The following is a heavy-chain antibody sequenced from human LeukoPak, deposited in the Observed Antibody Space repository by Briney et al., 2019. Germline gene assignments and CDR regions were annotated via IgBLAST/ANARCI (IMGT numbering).Heavy chain of an antibody. CDR1: GGTFSSYA. D-gene: IGHD1-7*01. Sequence: GSSVKVSCKASGGTFSSYAISWVRQAPGQGLEWMGGIIPIFGTANYAQKFQGRVTITADESTSTAYMELSSLRSEDTAVYYCARGDSGITGTKYYFDYWGQGTLVTVSS. CDR3: ARGDSGITGTKYYFDY. J-gene: IGHJ4*02. CDR2: IIPIFGTA. V-gene: IGHV1-69*01.